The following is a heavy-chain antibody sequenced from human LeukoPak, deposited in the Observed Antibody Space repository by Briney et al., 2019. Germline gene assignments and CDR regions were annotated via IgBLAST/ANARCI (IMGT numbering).Heavy chain of an antibody. CDR1: GGSISSGSYY. J-gene: IGHJ4*02. CDR2: IYTSGST. CDR3: ARDRDSGSYRD. D-gene: IGHD1-26*01. V-gene: IGHV4-61*02. Sequence: SETLSLTCTVSGGSISSGSYYWRWIRQPAGKGLEWIGRIYTSGSTNYNPSLKSRVTISVDTSKNQFSLKLSSVTAADTAVYYCARDRDSGSYRDWGQGTLVTVSS.